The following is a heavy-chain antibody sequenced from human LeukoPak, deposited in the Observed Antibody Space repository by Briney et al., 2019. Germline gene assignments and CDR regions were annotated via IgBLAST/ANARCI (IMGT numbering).Heavy chain of an antibody. D-gene: IGHD4-17*01. CDR1: GFTFSSYS. Sequence: GGSLRLSCAASGFTFSSYSMNWVRQAPGKGLEWVSSISSSSSYIYYADSVKGRFTISRDNAKNSLYLQMNSLRAEDTAVYYRARDYSNYGDYVAFDIWGQGTMVTVSS. J-gene: IGHJ3*02. CDR2: ISSSSSYI. CDR3: ARDYSNYGDYVAFDI. V-gene: IGHV3-21*01.